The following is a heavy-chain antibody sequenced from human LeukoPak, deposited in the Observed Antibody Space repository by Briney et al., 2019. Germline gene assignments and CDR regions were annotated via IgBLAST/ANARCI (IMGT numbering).Heavy chain of an antibody. J-gene: IGHJ4*02. V-gene: IGHV3-74*01. CDR3: VRGRLEMTYY. D-gene: IGHD5-24*01. CDR1: GFTFSSYW. CDR2: INSDESST. Sequence: GGSLRLSCAASGFTFSSYWMHWVRQVPGKGLVWVSRINSDESSTAYADSVKGRFTISRDNDKNTLYLQMNSLRDEDTAVYYCVRGRLEMTYYWGQGTLVTVSS.